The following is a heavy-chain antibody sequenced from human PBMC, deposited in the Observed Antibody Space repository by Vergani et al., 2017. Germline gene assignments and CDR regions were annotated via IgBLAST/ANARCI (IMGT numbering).Heavy chain of an antibody. J-gene: IGHJ4*02. CDR2: IDPSDSYT. Sequence: EVQMVQSGAEVKTPGESLRISCKGSGYSFSTYWITWVRQMPWKGLECLGSIDPSDSYTNYSPSFQGHVTIAADKSISTAYLQWSSLKASDSAMYYCARHVSGNYYFFDYWGQGTLVTVSS. D-gene: IGHD1-26*01. CDR1: GYSFSTYW. CDR3: ARHVSGNYYFFDY. V-gene: IGHV5-10-1*03.